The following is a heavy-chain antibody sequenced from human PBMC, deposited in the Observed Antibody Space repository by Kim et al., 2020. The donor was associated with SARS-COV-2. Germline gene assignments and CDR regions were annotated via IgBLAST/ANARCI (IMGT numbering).Heavy chain of an antibody. J-gene: IGHJ4*01. CDR3: ARGLRTDTSGWFYVDC. V-gene: IGHV3-66*01. D-gene: IGHD6-19*01. Sequence: SVRGRFTISRDNPKNTLYLQMNSLTAEDTAMYYWARGLRTDTSGWFYVDCWGHGTLVTVSS.